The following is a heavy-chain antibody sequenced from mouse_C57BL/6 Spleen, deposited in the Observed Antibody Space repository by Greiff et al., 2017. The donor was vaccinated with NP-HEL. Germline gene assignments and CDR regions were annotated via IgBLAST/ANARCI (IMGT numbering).Heavy chain of an antibody. CDR3: ARGLEAYYSNYLRLDY. D-gene: IGHD2-5*01. Sequence: EVRLQQSVAELVRPGASVKLSCTASGFNIKNTYMHWVKQRPEQGLEWIGRIDPANGNTKYAPKFQGKATITADTSSNTAYLQLSSLTSEDTAIYYCARGLEAYYSNYLRLDYWGQGTTLTVSS. V-gene: IGHV14-3*01. J-gene: IGHJ2*01. CDR2: IDPANGNT. CDR1: GFNIKNTY.